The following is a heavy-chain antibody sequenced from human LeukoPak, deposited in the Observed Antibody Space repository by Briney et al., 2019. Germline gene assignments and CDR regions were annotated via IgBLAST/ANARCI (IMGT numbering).Heavy chain of an antibody. CDR2: INHSGST. D-gene: IGHD3-16*01. CDR3: ARRDYVWGSYCNFDY. Sequence: SETLSLTCAVYGGSFSGYYWSWIRQPPGKGLEWIGEINHSGSTNYNPSLKSRVTISVDTSKNQFSLKLSSVTAADTAVYYCARRDYVWGSYCNFDYWGQGTLVTVSS. V-gene: IGHV4-34*01. J-gene: IGHJ4*02. CDR1: GGSFSGYY.